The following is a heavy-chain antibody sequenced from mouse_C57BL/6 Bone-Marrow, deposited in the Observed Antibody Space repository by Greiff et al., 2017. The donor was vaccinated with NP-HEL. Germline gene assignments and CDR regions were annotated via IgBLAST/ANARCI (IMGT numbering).Heavy chain of an antibody. V-gene: IGHV3-6*01. CDR3: ARGASGSSFRGYAMDY. J-gene: IGHJ4*01. CDR2: ISYDGSN. Sequence: EVKLMESGPGLVKPSQSLSLTCSVTGYSITSGYYWNWIRQFPGNKLEWMGYISYDGSNNYNPSLKNRISITRDTSKNQFFLKLNSVTTEDTATEYCARGASGSSFRGYAMDYWGQGTSLTVSS. CDR1: GYSITSGYY. D-gene: IGHD1-1*01.